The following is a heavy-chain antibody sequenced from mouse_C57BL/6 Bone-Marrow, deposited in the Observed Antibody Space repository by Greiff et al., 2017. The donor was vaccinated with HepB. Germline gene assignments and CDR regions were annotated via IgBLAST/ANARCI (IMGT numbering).Heavy chain of an antibody. CDR1: GFTFSDYG. Sequence: DVMLVESGGGLVQPGGSLKLSCAASGFTFSDYGMAWVRQAPRKGPEWVAFISNLAYSIYYEDTVTGRFTISRENAKNTLYLEMSSLRSEDTAMYYCARHFYDVYYDAMDYWGQGTSVTVSS. CDR3: ARHFYDVYYDAMDY. V-gene: IGHV5-15*01. J-gene: IGHJ4*01. CDR2: ISNLAYSI. D-gene: IGHD2-3*01.